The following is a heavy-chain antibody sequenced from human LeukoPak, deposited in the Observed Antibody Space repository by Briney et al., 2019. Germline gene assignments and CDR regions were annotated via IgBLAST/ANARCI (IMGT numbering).Heavy chain of an antibody. CDR3: VKGDNNILTGYYNSFDY. D-gene: IGHD3-9*01. CDR2: INSDGSST. J-gene: IGHJ4*02. V-gene: IGHV3-74*01. Sequence: GGSLRLSCAASGFTLSSYWMHWVRQAPGKGLVWVSHINSDGSSTNYADSVKGRFTISRDNSRNTLYLQMNSLRAEDTALYYCVKGDNNILTGYYNSFDYWGQGTLVTVSS. CDR1: GFTLSSYW.